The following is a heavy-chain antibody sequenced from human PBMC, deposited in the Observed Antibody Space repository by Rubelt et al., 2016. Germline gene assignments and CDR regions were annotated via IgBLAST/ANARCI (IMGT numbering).Heavy chain of an antibody. CDR1: GESFSDYS. CDR2: FNHRGST. Sequence: QVQLKQGAAGLVKPSGTLSLTCDVFGESFSDYSWTWIRQPPGKGLEWIGEFNHRGSTKYNPSLRSRVTISVDTSKNQFPLRRGSGTAADTAVYYCARGLGFNFRVRCVMGYWGQGTLVTVSS. V-gene: IGHV4-34*02. CDR3: ARGLGFNFRVRCVMGY. J-gene: IGHJ4*02. D-gene: IGHD2-8*01.